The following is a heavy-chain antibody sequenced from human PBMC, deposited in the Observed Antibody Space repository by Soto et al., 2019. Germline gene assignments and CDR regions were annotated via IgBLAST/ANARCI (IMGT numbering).Heavy chain of an antibody. Sequence: PGGSLRLSCAASGFTFSSYAMSWVHQAPGKGLEWVSAISGSGGSTYYADSVKGRFTISRDNSKNTLYLQMNSLRAEDTAVYYCAKDRGVTTSWPAYYWGQGTLVTVSS. CDR1: GFTFSSYA. CDR3: AKDRGVTTSWPAYY. D-gene: IGHD4-17*01. CDR2: ISGSGGST. V-gene: IGHV3-23*01. J-gene: IGHJ4*02.